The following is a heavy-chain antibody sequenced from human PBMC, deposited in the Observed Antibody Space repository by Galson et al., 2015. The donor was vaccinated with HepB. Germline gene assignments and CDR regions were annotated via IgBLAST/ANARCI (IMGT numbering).Heavy chain of an antibody. J-gene: IGHJ4*02. CDR1: GFSLSTSGMY. CDR3: ARTEPLDYDSSGYYGYYFDY. Sequence: PALVKPTQTLTLTCTFSGFSLSTSGMYVSWIRQPPGKALEWLARIDWDDDKYYSTSLKTRLTISKDTSKNQVVLTMTNMDPVDTATYYCARTEPLDYDSSGYYGYYFDYWGQGTLVTVSS. V-gene: IGHV2-70*11. D-gene: IGHD3-22*01. CDR2: IDWDDDK.